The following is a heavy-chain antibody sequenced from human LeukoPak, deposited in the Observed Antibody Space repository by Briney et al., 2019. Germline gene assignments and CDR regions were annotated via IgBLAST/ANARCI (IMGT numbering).Heavy chain of an antibody. V-gene: IGHV4-38-2*01. J-gene: IGHJ6*03. CDR3: ARGTTFGVVNRSYYYDYMDV. CDR2: IYHSGST. Sequence: PSETLSLTCAVSGYSISSGYYWGWIRQPPGKGLEWIGSIYHSGSTYYNPSLKSRVTISVDTSKNQFSLKLSSVTAADTAVYYCARGTTFGVVNRSYYYDYMDVWGKGTTVTVSS. D-gene: IGHD3-3*01. CDR1: GYSISSGYY.